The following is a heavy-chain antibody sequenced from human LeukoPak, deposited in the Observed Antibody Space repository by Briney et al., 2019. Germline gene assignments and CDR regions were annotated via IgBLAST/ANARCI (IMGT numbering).Heavy chain of an antibody. Sequence: AASVKVSCKASGYTFTGYYMHWVRQAPGQGLEWMGWINPNSGGTNYAQKFQGRVTMTRDTSISTAYMELSRLRSDDTAVYYCAREVVVVAATELRFDYWGQGTLVTVSS. CDR1: GYTFTGYY. J-gene: IGHJ4*02. V-gene: IGHV1-2*02. CDR3: AREVVVVAATELRFDY. D-gene: IGHD2-15*01. CDR2: INPNSGGT.